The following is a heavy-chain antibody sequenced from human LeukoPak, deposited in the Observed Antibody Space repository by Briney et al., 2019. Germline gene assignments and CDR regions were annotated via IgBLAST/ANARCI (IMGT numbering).Heavy chain of an antibody. D-gene: IGHD3-10*01. V-gene: IGHV3-23*01. CDR1: GFTFSSYW. J-gene: IGHJ4*02. CDR3: AKDHLGFPANYFDY. CDR2: ISGSGGST. Sequence: GGSLRLSCVASGFTFSSYWMTWVSQAPGKGLEWVSAISGSGGSTYYADSVKGRFTISRDNSKNTLYLQMNSLRAEDTAVYYCAKDHLGFPANYFDYWGQGTLVTVSS.